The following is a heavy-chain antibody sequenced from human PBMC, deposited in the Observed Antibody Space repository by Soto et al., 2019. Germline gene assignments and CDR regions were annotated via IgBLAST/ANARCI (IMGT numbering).Heavy chain of an antibody. V-gene: IGHV1-69*01. CDR2: IIPISGTA. CDR1: GGTFSSYA. J-gene: IGHJ6*02. D-gene: IGHD2-2*01. Sequence: QVQLVQSGAEVKKPGSSVKVSCKASGGTFSSYAISWVRQAPGQGLEWMGGIIPISGTANYAQKFQRRVTITAEESTSTAYMELSSLRSEDTAVYYCARSQGSSTSLEIYYYYYYGMDVWGQGTTVTVSS. CDR3: ARSQGSSTSLEIYYYYYYGMDV.